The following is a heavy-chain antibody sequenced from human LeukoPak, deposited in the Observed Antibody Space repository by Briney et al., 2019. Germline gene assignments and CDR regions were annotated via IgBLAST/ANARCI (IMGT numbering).Heavy chain of an antibody. V-gene: IGHV3-23*01. CDR3: AKAFQRGVLITSQD. D-gene: IGHD3-10*01. J-gene: IGHJ4*02. Sequence: GGSLRLSCAASGFTFSDYAMSSVREAPRKGLECGSVISDGVGTTYYGVSVRGRFTICRDNSKKRLYLQMNSLRGEDTAVYYCAKAFQRGVLITSQDWGQGTQVTVSS. CDR2: ISDGVGTT. CDR1: GFTFSDYA.